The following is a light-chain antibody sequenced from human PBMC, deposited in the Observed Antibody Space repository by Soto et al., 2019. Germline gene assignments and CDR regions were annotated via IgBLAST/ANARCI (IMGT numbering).Light chain of an antibody. V-gene: IGLV1-40*01. Sequence: QSVLTQPPSVSGAPGQKVIISCTGSTSNIGAGYDVHWYQQLPGTAPKLLIYSNSNRPSGVPDRLSGSKSGTSASLAITGLQVEVEADYYCQSYDSSLSAAVFGGGTKLTVL. CDR2: SNS. CDR3: QSYDSSLSAAV. J-gene: IGLJ3*02. CDR1: TSNIGAGYD.